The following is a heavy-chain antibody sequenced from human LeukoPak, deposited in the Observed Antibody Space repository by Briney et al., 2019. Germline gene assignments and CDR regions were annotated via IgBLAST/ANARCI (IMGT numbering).Heavy chain of an antibody. V-gene: IGHV3-30*03. CDR3: AATVTFDAFDI. J-gene: IGHJ3*02. D-gene: IGHD4-17*01. CDR2: ISYDGSNK. CDR1: GFTFSSYG. Sequence: PGRSLRLSCAASGFTFSSYGMHWVRQAPGKGLEWVAVISYDGSNKYYADSVKGRSTISRDNSKNTLYLQMNSLRAEDTAVYYCAATVTFDAFDIWGQGTMVTVSS.